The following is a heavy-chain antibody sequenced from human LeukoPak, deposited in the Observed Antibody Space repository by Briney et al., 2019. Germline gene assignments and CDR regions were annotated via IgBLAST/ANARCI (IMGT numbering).Heavy chain of an antibody. Sequence: PGGSLRLSCAASGFTFDYYGMGWVRQAPGKGLEWVAGINWNGGSTGYADSVKGRFTISRDNAKNSLYLQMNSLRAEDTALYYCAKVVVTYYYYYMYVWGKGITVTVSS. D-gene: IGHD3-22*01. CDR2: INWNGGST. V-gene: IGHV3-20*04. CDR1: GFTFDYYG. CDR3: AKVVVTYYYYYMYV. J-gene: IGHJ6*03.